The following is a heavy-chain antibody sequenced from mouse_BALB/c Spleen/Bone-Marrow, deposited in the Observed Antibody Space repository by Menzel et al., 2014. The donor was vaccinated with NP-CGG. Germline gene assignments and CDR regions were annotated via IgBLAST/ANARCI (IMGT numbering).Heavy chain of an antibody. V-gene: IGHV5-9*02. CDR1: GFAFSSYD. D-gene: IGHD1-1*01. Sequence: EVKLMESGGGLVKPGGSLKLSCAASGFAFSSYDMSWVRQTPEKRLEWVATISSGGSYTYYPDSVKGRFTISRDNARNTLYLQMSSLRSEDTALYYCARRHGSGYAMDYWGQGTSVTVSS. CDR2: ISSGGSYT. CDR3: ARRHGSGYAMDY. J-gene: IGHJ4*01.